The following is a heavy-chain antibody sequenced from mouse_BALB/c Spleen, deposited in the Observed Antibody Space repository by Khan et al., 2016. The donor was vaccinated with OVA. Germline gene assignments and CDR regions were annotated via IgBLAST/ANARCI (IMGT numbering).Heavy chain of an antibody. CDR2: ISDNGNT. CDR1: GYSITTDYA. D-gene: IGHD2-3*01. CDR3: ARVDGGDFDY. J-gene: IGHJ2*01. Sequence: EVQLQESGPGLVKPSQSLSLTCTVTGYSITTDYAWNWIRQFPGNKLEWMGFISDNGNTKYNPSLKSRISITRDTSKNQFFLQLQSVTTEDTARYYCARVDGGDFDYWGQGTTLTVSS. V-gene: IGHV3-2*02.